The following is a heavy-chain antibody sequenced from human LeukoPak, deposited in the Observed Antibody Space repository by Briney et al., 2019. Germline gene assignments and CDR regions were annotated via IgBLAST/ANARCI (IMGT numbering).Heavy chain of an antibody. CDR3: ARDPIQVVVPAAIGWFDP. CDR2: INPNSGGT. V-gene: IGHV1-2*02. J-gene: IGHJ5*02. CDR1: GYIFTGYY. Sequence: GASVKVSCKASGYIFTGYYMHWVRQAPGQGLEWMGWINPNSGGTNYAQKFQGRVTMTRDTSISTAYMELSRLRSDDTAVYYCARDPIQVVVPAAIGWFDPWGQGTLVTVSS. D-gene: IGHD2-2*01.